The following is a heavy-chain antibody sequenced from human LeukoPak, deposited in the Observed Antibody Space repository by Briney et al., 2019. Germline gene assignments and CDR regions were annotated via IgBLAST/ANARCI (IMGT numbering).Heavy chain of an antibody. Sequence: GGSLRLSCAASGFTFSSYAMSWVRQAPGKGLEWVSTLSGSGNSTYYADSVKGRFTISRDNAKSSLYLQMNSLRAEDTAVYYCVRGDFDFWGQGTLVTVSS. D-gene: IGHD3-16*01. CDR3: VRGDFDF. J-gene: IGHJ4*02. CDR2: LSGSGNST. CDR1: GFTFSSYA. V-gene: IGHV3-23*01.